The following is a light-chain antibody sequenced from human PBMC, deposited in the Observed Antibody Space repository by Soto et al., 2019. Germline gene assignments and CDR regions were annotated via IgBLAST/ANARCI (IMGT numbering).Light chain of an antibody. Sequence: SYELTQPPSVSVAPGQTARITCGGNNIGSKSVHWYQQKPGQAPVLVVYDDSDRPSGIAERFSGSNSGNTATLTISRVEAGDEADYYCQVWDSSSDPPYVFGTGTKLTVL. V-gene: IGLV3-21*02. CDR3: QVWDSSSDPPYV. J-gene: IGLJ1*01. CDR2: DDS. CDR1: NIGSKS.